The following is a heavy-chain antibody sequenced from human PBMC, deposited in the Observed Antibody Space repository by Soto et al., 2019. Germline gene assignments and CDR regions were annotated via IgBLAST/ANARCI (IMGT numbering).Heavy chain of an antibody. V-gene: IGHV4-30-2*01. J-gene: IGHJ3*02. CDR1: GGSISSGGYS. CDR2: IYHSGST. D-gene: IGHD5-18*01. Sequence: QLQLQESGSGLVKPSQTLSLTCAVSGGSISSGGYSWSWIRQPPGKGLEWIGYIYHSGSTYYTPSLKIRVTISVDRSKNQFSLKLSSVTAADTAVYYCARDRVYSYGYYAFDIWGQGTMVTVSS. CDR3: ARDRVYSYGYYAFDI.